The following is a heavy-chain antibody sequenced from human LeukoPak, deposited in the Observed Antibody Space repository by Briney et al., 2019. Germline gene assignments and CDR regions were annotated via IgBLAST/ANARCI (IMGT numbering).Heavy chain of an antibody. CDR3: ARDFYCSRTSCYAPSFDY. V-gene: IGHV3-64*01. J-gene: IGHJ4*02. CDR2: ISHNGVGT. D-gene: IGHD2-2*01. Sequence: GGSLRLSCAASGFTFSSYAMHWVRQAPGKGLEYVSAISHNGVGTYYANSVKDRFTISRDNSKNTLYLQMKSLRAEDTAVYYCARDFYCSRTSCYAPSFDYWGQGTLVTVSS. CDR1: GFTFSSYA.